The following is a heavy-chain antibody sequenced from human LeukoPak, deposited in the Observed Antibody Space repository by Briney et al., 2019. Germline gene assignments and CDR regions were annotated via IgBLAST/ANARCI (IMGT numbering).Heavy chain of an antibody. V-gene: IGHV3-30*02. J-gene: IGHJ6*03. CDR3: AREYCTNGVCYSRYYYYYMDV. CDR1: GFTFSSSG. Sequence: GGSLRLSCAASGFTFSSSGMHWVRQAPGKGLEWVAFMRYDGNNKYYADSVKGRFTISRDNAKNSLYLQMNSLRAEDTAVYYCAREYCTNGVCYSRYYYYYMDVWGKGTTVTVSS. D-gene: IGHD2-8*01. CDR2: MRYDGNNK.